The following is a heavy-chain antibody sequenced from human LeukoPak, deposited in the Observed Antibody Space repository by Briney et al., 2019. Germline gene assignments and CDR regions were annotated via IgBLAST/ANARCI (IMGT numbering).Heavy chain of an antibody. CDR2: ISGSGGST. V-gene: IGHV3-23*01. J-gene: IGHJ3*02. Sequence: GGSLRPSCAASGFTFSSYAMSWARQAPGRGLGWVSAISGSGGSTYYADSVKGRFTISRDNSKNTLYLQMNSLRAEDTAVYYCARTRTAYYYDSSGSDWAFDIWGQGTMVTVSS. CDR1: GFTFSSYA. D-gene: IGHD3-22*01. CDR3: ARTRTAYYYDSSGSDWAFDI.